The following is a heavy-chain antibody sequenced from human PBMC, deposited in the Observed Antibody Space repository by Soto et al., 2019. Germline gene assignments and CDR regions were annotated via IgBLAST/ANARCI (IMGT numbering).Heavy chain of an antibody. V-gene: IGHV2-70*01. CDR3: ARIRRKYYGSGSTPDY. Sequence: SGPTLVNPTQTLTLTCTFSGFSLSTSGMCVSWIRQPPGKALEWLALIDWDDDKYYSTSLKTRLTISRDTSKNQVVLTMTNMDPVDTATYYCARIRRKYYGSGSTPDYWGQGTLVTVS. CDR2: IDWDDDK. CDR1: GFSLSTSGMC. J-gene: IGHJ4*02. D-gene: IGHD3-10*01.